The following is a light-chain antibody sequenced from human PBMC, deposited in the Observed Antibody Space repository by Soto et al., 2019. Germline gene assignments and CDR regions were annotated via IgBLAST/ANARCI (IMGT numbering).Light chain of an antibody. V-gene: IGKV1-5*03. CDR2: LAS. J-gene: IGKJ2*01. CDR3: QNPDPPYG. CDR1: QSISTW. Sequence: DIQMTQSPSTLSASVGDRITISCRASQSISTWLSWFQQKPGKAPKLLIFLASRLQSGVPSRFSCSTYEKRIPLTLNSHLADYFGTYFCQNPDPPYGFGQGAKLE.